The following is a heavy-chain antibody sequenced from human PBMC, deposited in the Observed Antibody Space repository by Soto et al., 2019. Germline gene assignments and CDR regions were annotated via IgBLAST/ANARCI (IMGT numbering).Heavy chain of an antibody. CDR3: ARNRLQQLVRPFDY. V-gene: IGHV1-3*01. D-gene: IGHD6-13*01. CDR2: INAGNGNT. Sequence: EASVKVSCKASGYTFTSYAMHWVRQAPGQRLEWMGWINAGNGNTKYSQKFQGRVTITRDTSASTAYMELSSLRSEDTAVYYCARNRLQQLVRPFDYWGQGTLVTVSS. J-gene: IGHJ4*02. CDR1: GYTFTSYA.